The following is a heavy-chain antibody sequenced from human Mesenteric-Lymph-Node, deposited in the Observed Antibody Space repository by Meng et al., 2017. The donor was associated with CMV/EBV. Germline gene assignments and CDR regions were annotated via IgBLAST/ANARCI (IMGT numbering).Heavy chain of an antibody. CDR2: INSNSGGT. V-gene: IGHV1-2*02. CDR3: ARDAGFTMVRGVIITSGWFDP. Sequence: ASVKVSCKASGYTFTGYYMHWVRQAPGQGLEWMGWINSNSGGTNYAQKFQDRVTMTRDTSISTAYMELNRLRSDDTAVYYCARDAGFTMVRGVIITSGWFDPWGQGTLVTVSS. J-gene: IGHJ5*02. CDR1: GYTFTGYY. D-gene: IGHD3-10*01.